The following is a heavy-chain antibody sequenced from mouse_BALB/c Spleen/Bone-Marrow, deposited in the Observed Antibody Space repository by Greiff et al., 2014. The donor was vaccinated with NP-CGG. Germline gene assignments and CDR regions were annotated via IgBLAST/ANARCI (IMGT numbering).Heavy chain of an antibody. CDR3: AHDAPFAY. D-gene: IGHD2-3*01. CDR2: IDPANGNT. Sequence: EVQLQQSGAELVKPGASVKLSCTTSGFNIKDTYIHWVKQRPEQGLEWIGRIDPANGNTKYDPEFQGKATITADTSSNTAYLHLSSLTSEDTSVYSCAHDAPFAYWGQGTLVTVSA. CDR1: GFNIKDTY. J-gene: IGHJ3*01. V-gene: IGHV14-3*02.